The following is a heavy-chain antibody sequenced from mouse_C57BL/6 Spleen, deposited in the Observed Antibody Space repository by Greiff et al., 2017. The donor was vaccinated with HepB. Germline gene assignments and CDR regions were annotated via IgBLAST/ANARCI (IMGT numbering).Heavy chain of an antibody. D-gene: IGHD1-1*01. V-gene: IGHV14-4*01. J-gene: IGHJ2*01. Sequence: EVKLQESGAELVRPGASVKLSCTASGFNIKDDYMHWVKQRPEQGLEWIGWIDPENGDTEYASKFQGKATITADTSSNTAYLQLSSLTSEDTAVYYCTSNYYGSSYEDYWGQGTTLTVSS. CDR3: TSNYYGSSYEDY. CDR1: GFNIKDDY. CDR2: IDPENGDT.